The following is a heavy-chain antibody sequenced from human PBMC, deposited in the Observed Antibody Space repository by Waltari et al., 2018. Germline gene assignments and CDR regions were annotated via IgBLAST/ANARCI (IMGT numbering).Heavy chain of an antibody. CDR2: IYYSGST. V-gene: IGHV4-39*07. CDR1: GGSISSSSYY. Sequence: QLQLQESGPGLVKPSETLSLTCTVSGGSISSSSYYWGWIRQPPGKGLEWIGSIYYSGSTYYNPSLKSRVTISVDTSKNQFSLKLSSVTAADTAVYCCARGSGYSSGWSYFDYWGQGTLVTVSS. J-gene: IGHJ4*02. D-gene: IGHD6-19*01. CDR3: ARGSGYSSGWSYFDY.